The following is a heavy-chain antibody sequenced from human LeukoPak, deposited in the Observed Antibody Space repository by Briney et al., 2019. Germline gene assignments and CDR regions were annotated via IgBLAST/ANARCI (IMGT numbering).Heavy chain of an antibody. D-gene: IGHD6-19*01. CDR1: GFTFSSYS. CDR2: ISSSSSYI. J-gene: IGHJ4*02. Sequence: GGSLRLSCAASGFTFSSYSMNWVRQAPGKGLEWVSSISSSSSYIYYADSVKGRFTIPRENAKNSLYLQMNSLTAGDTAVYYCSRVGSSGWPNYFDSWGQGTLVTVSS. CDR3: SRVGSSGWPNYFDS. V-gene: IGHV3-21*01.